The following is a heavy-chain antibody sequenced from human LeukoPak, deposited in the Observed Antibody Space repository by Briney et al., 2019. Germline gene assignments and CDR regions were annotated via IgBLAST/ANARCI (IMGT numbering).Heavy chain of an antibody. CDR3: ASRYCSSTSCYKGSYYYYGMDV. D-gene: IGHD2-2*02. CDR1: GGTFSSYA. J-gene: IGHJ6*02. Sequence: GASVKVSCKASGGTFSSYAISWVRQAPGQGLEWMGRIIPIFCIANYAQKFQGRVTITADKSTSTAYMELSSMRSEDTAVYYCASRYCSSTSCYKGSYYYYGMDVWGQGTTVTVSS. V-gene: IGHV1-69*04. CDR2: IIPIFCIA.